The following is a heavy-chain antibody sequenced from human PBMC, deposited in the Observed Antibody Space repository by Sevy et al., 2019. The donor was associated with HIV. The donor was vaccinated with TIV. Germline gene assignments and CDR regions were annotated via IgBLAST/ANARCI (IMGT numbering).Heavy chain of an antibody. Sequence: GGSLRLSCAASGFTFSSYGMHWVRQAPGKGLERVAVISYDGSNKYYADSVKGRFTISRDNSKNTLYLQMNSLRAEDTAVYYCAKWDYDFWSGFYGMDVWGQGTTVHVSS. V-gene: IGHV3-30*18. D-gene: IGHD3-3*01. CDR3: AKWDYDFWSGFYGMDV. J-gene: IGHJ6*02. CDR1: GFTFSSYG. CDR2: ISYDGSNK.